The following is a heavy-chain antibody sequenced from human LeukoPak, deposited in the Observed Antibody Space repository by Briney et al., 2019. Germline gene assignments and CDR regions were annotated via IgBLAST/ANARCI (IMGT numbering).Heavy chain of an antibody. CDR3: AREAWSGYPDDAFDI. Sequence: GESLKISCAASGFTFITYWMSWVRQAPGKGLEWVANIKQDGSEKYYVDSVKGRFTISRDNAKNSLYLQMNSLRAEDTAVYYCAREAWSGYPDDAFDIWGQGTMVTVSS. D-gene: IGHD3-3*01. J-gene: IGHJ3*02. CDR2: IKQDGSEK. V-gene: IGHV3-7*01. CDR1: GFTFITYW.